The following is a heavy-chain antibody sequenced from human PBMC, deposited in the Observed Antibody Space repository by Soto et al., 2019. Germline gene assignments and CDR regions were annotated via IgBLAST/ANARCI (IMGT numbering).Heavy chain of an antibody. V-gene: IGHV1-69*12. D-gene: IGHD3-10*01. J-gene: IGHJ4*02. CDR2: IIPIFGTA. CDR1: GGTFSSYA. Sequence: QVQLVQSGAEVKKPGSSVKVSCKASGGTFSSYAISWVRQAPGQGLEWMGGIIPIFGTANYEQKFQGRVTITADESTSTAYMELSSLRSEDTAVYYCARDPVEMSPGGFDYWGQGTLVTVSS. CDR3: ARDPVEMSPGGFDY.